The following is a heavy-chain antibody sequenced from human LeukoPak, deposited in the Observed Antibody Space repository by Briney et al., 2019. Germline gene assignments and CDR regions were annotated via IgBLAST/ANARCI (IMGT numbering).Heavy chain of an antibody. V-gene: IGHV3-48*01. CDR2: INGNSDTI. Sequence: GGSLRLSCTAADFPFNPYSMRWVRQAPGKGLEWISYINGNSDTIYYADSVEGRFTISRDKAKKSLYLQMRSLRAEDTALYCCTRDSAVVAFDVWGQGTLVSVSS. CDR3: TRDSAVVAFDV. J-gene: IGHJ3*01. CDR1: DFPFNPYS. D-gene: IGHD6-6*01.